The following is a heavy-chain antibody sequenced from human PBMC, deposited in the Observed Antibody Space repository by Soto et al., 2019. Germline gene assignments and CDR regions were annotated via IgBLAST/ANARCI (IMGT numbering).Heavy chain of an antibody. D-gene: IGHD3-22*01. V-gene: IGHV1-69*13. J-gene: IGHJ4*02. CDR3: ATIHYYHSSGYLGYFDY. Sequence: SVKVSCKASGGTFSSYAISWVRQAPGQGLEWMGGIIPIFGTANYAQKFQGRVTITADESTSTAYMELSSLRSEDTAVYYCATIHYYHSSGYLGYFDYWAQGTLVTVSS. CDR2: IIPIFGTA. CDR1: GGTFSSYA.